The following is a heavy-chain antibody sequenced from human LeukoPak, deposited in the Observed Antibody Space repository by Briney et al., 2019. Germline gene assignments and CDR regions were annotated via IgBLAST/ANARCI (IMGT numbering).Heavy chain of an antibody. J-gene: IGHJ4*02. CDR2: IYYSGST. V-gene: IGHV4-59*01. D-gene: IGHD1-26*01. Sequence: SETLSLTCTVSGGSISSYYWSWIRQPPGKGLEWIGYIYYSGSTNYNPSLKSRVTISVDTSKNQFSLKLSSVTAADTAVYYCASSLYSGSYGAADYWGEGTLVTVSS. CDR1: GGSISSYY. CDR3: ASSLYSGSYGAADY.